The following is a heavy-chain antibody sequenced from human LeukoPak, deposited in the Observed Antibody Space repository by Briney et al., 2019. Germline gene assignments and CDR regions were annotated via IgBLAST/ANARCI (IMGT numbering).Heavy chain of an antibody. J-gene: IGHJ4*02. CDR2: IYYSGST. CDR1: GGSISSYY. CDR3: ARGGRGGYSYGSDY. V-gene: IGHV4-59*01. D-gene: IGHD5-18*01. Sequence: SETLSPTCTVSGGSISSYYWSWIRQPPGKGLEWIGYIYYSGSTNYNPSLKSRVTISLDTSKNQFSLKLSSVTAADTAVYYCARGGRGGYSYGSDYWGQGTLVTVSS.